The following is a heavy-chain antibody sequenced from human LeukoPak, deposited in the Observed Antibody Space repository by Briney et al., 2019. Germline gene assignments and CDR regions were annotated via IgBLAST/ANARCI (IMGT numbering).Heavy chain of an antibody. CDR1: GGSISSYY. J-gene: IGHJ4*02. Sequence: SETLSLTCTVCGGSISSYYWSWIRQPPGKGLEWIGYIYYSGSTNYNPSLKSRVTISVDTSKTQFSLKLSSVTAADTAVYYCASPGGRYYGSGSYRYWGQGTLVTVSS. D-gene: IGHD3-10*01. CDR2: IYYSGST. CDR3: ASPGGRYYGSGSYRY. V-gene: IGHV4-59*01.